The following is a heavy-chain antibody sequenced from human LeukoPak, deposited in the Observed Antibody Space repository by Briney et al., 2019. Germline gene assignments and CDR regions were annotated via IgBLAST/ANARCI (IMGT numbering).Heavy chain of an antibody. J-gene: IGHJ4*02. Sequence: GGSLRLSCAASGFTFNSYAMSWVRQAPEKGLEWVSTISGSGGGTYYADSVKGRFTISRDDSKNTLYLQMNSLRAEDTAVYYCAKDLGRYRNNYFDYWGQGTLVTVSS. V-gene: IGHV3-23*01. D-gene: IGHD1-26*01. CDR1: GFTFNSYA. CDR3: AKDLGRYRNNYFDY. CDR2: ISGSGGGT.